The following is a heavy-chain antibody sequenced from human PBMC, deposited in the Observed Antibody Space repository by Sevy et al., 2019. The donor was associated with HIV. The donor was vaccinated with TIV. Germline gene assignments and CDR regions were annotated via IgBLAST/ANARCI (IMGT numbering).Heavy chain of an antibody. V-gene: IGHV2-5*02. J-gene: IGHJ4*02. CDR3: AHRRSKGITITEFDY. CDR2: IYWDDDK. CDR1: GFSFSTSGVG. Sequence: SGPTLVKPTQTRRLTCTFSGFSFSTSGVGVGWIRQPPGKALEWLAIIYWDDDKRYSPSLKSRLTISKDTSKDQVVLTMANMDPVDTGTYYCAHRRSKGITITEFDYWGQGTLVTVSS. D-gene: IGHD3-3*01.